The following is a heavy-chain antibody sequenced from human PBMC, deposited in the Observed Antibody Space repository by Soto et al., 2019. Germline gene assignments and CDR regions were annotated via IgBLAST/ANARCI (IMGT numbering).Heavy chain of an antibody. Sequence: QVQLQESGPGLVKPSQTLSLTCTVSGGSISNGGYYWSWIRQHPGKGLEWIGYIYYSGSTYYNPSLKSRVTILVDTSENQFSLKLSSVTAADMAVYYCARAVLATVTSYPDYWGQGTLVTVSS. CDR3: ARAVLATVTSYPDY. J-gene: IGHJ4*02. V-gene: IGHV4-31*03. CDR1: GGSISNGGYY. D-gene: IGHD4-17*01. CDR2: IYYSGST.